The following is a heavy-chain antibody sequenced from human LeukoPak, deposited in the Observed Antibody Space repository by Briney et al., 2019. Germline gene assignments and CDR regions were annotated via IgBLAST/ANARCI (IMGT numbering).Heavy chain of an antibody. CDR2: ISYDGSNK. J-gene: IGHJ4*02. CDR3: ARERRDGYLGVFDY. CDR1: GFTFSSYA. V-gene: IGHV3-30*01. D-gene: IGHD5-24*01. Sequence: GGSLRLSCAASGFTFSSYAMHWVRQAPGKGLEWVAVISYDGSNKYYADSVKGRLTISRDNSKNTLYLQMNSLRAEDTAVYYCARERRDGYLGVFDYWGQGTLATVSS.